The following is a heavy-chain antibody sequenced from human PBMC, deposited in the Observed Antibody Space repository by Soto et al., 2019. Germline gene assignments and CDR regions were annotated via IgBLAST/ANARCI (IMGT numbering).Heavy chain of an antibody. Sequence: SGRSLRLSYPVSGFHDTNTYMSWVRQAPGKGLEWVSVIYRGFSTFYADSVKGRFTVSRDDSKNTVSLQMNSLRAEDTAVYYCARDRSDSSRDDSFDIWGQRTMVTVSS. CDR3: ARDRSDSSRDDSFDI. J-gene: IGHJ3*02. CDR1: GFHDTNTY. V-gene: IGHV3-53*01. CDR2: IYRGFST. D-gene: IGHD6-6*01.